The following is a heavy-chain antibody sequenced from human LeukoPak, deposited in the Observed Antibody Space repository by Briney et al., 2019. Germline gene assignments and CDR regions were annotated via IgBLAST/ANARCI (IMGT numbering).Heavy chain of an antibody. D-gene: IGHD6-19*01. CDR3: ARDLRGAYSSGSADY. CDR2: INTNTGNP. Sequence: ASVKVSCNASGYTFINYAMNWVRQAPGQGLEWMGWINTNTGNPTYAQGFTGRFVFSLDTSVSTAYLQISSLKAEDTAVYYCARDLRGAYSSGSADYWGQGTLVTVSS. V-gene: IGHV7-4-1*02. CDR1: GYTFINYA. J-gene: IGHJ4*02.